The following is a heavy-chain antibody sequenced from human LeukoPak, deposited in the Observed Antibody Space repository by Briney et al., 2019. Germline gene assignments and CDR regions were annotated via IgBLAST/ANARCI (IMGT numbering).Heavy chain of an antibody. D-gene: IGHD2-15*01. CDR1: GFTFSSYG. CDR3: AKNGDRGAYCSGGSCYPYYYYNMDV. J-gene: IGHJ6*03. V-gene: IGHV3-23*01. Sequence: GGTLRLSCAASGFTFSSYGMSWVRQAPGKGLEWVSAISGSGGSTYYADSVKSRFTISRDNSKNTLYLQMNSLRAEDTAIYYCAKNGDRGAYCSGGSCYPYYYYNMDVWGKGTTVTISS. CDR2: ISGSGGST.